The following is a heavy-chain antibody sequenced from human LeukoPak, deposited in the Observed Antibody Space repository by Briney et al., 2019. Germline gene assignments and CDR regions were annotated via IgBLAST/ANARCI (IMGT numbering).Heavy chain of an antibody. CDR1: GFTLSSYG. Sequence: GALRLSCAASGFTLSSYGMHWVRQAPGKGLEWVAFIRYDGSNKYYADSVKGRFTISRDNSKNTLYLQMNSLRAEDTAVYYCAKAGNYYGSGSYYYYYMDVWGKGTTVTISS. CDR2: IRYDGSNK. D-gene: IGHD3-10*01. V-gene: IGHV3-30*02. CDR3: AKAGNYYGSGSYYYYYMDV. J-gene: IGHJ6*03.